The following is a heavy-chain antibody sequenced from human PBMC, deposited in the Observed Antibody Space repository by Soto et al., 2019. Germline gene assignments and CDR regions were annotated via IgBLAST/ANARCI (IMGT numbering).Heavy chain of an antibody. CDR2: IYYSGST. J-gene: IGHJ4*02. CDR3: ARSAGYSSSWYLYHFDY. D-gene: IGHD6-13*01. V-gene: IGHV4-31*03. Sequence: SETLSLTCTVSGGSIYRSGYYWSWIRQHPGKGLEWIGYIYYSGSTYYNPSLKSRVTISVDTSKNQFSLKLSSVTAADTAVYYCARSAGYSSSWYLYHFDYWGQGTLVTVSS. CDR1: GGSIYRSGYY.